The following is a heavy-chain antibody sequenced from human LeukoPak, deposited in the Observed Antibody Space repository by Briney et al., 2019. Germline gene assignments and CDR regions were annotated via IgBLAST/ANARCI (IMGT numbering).Heavy chain of an antibody. D-gene: IGHD3-22*01. CDR1: GFTFSSYA. CDR2: ISGSGGST. J-gene: IGHJ3*02. V-gene: IGHV3-23*01. CDR3: AKAAQRYYDSSGYSYDAFDI. Sequence: PGRSLRLSCAASGFTFSSYAMSWVRQAPGKGLEWVSAISGSGGSTYYADSVKGRFTTSRDNSKNTLYLQMNSLRAEDTAVYYCAKAAQRYYDSSGYSYDAFDIWGQGTMVTVSS.